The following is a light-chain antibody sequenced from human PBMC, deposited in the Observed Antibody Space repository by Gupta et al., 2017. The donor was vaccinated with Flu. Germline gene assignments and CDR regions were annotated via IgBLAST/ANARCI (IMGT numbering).Light chain of an antibody. Sequence: QSVLTQPPSVSGAPGQSVTISCTGSSSNFGADYDVHWYQQLPGTTPKLLIYDNNNRPSGVPDRCSASKSGTSASLAITGLQAEDEAIYYCQAYDTGLRGSVFGGGTKLTVL. V-gene: IGLV1-40*01. J-gene: IGLJ3*02. CDR1: SSNFGADYD. CDR2: DNN. CDR3: QAYDTGLRGSV.